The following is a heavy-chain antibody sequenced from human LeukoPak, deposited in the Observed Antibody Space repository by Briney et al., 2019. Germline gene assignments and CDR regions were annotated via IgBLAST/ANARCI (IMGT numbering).Heavy chain of an antibody. CDR2: IFYGERN. Sequence: PSETLSLTCSVSGGSISNADYYWGWIRQAPGKGLEWIGSIFYGERNHYNPSLKSRATMSVDNSKSQFSLKLTSVTAADAAMYYCARQLPTAAADTRGYFEYWGQGAVVTVSS. CDR1: GGSISNADYY. J-gene: IGHJ4*01. V-gene: IGHV4-39*01. D-gene: IGHD6-13*01. CDR3: ARQLPTAAADTRGYFEY.